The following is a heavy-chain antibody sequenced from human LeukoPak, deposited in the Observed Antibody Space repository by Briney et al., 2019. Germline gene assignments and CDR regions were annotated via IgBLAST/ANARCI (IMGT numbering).Heavy chain of an antibody. V-gene: IGHV4-59*08. J-gene: IGHJ4*01. CDR2: IFYSGST. CDR1: GGSISSYY. Sequence: PSETLSLTCTVPGGSISSYYWSWIRQPPGKGLEWIGYIFYSGSTNYNPSLKSRVTISVDTSRNQFSLKLSSVTAADTAVYSCARLSSSWSYFDYWGQGTLVTVSS. CDR3: ARLSSSWSYFDY. D-gene: IGHD6-13*01.